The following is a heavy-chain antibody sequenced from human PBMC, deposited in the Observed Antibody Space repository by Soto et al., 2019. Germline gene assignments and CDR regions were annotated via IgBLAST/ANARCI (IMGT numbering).Heavy chain of an antibody. CDR2: IYYTGDI. J-gene: IGHJ4*02. V-gene: IGHV4-31*03. Sequence: SETLSLTCTVSGGSITRGGYYWNWIRQHPGKGLEWIGYIYYTGDIYYNPSLKSRVSISMDTSKNQFSLKVDSVTAADTAVYYCARDSVVRGTIPFFDSWGQGTLVTVSS. CDR3: ARDSVVRGTIPFFDS. CDR1: GGSITRGGYY. D-gene: IGHD3-10*01.